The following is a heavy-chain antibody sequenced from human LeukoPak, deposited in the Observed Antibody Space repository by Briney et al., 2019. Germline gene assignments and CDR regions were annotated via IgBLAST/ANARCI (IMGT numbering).Heavy chain of an antibody. CDR1: GDSVSSKSAA. V-gene: IGHV6-1*01. CDR2: TYYRSKWSS. CDR3: ARSQTGGTFDY. Sequence: SQTLSLTCAISGDSVSSKSAAWNWIGQSPSRGLEWLGRTYYRSKWSSGYAESVKSRITINPDTSKNQSSLQLRSVTPEDTAVYYCARSQTGGTFDYWGQGALVTVSS. D-gene: IGHD1-26*01. J-gene: IGHJ4*02.